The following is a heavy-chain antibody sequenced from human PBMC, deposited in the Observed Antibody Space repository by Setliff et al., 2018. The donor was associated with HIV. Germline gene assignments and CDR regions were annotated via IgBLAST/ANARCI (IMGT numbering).Heavy chain of an antibody. CDR3: ARRLPIAWADYGPADYFDP. J-gene: IGHJ5*02. D-gene: IGHD4-17*01. CDR1: GGTISNSYYY. CDR2: IYYSGST. Sequence: SETLSLTCTVSGGTISNSYYYWGWIRQSPGKGLEWIGNIYYSGSTYFNPSLRNRVSISVDTSRNQFSLKLRSVTAADTALYYCARRLPIAWADYGPADYFDPWGQGTLVTVSS. V-gene: IGHV4-39*01.